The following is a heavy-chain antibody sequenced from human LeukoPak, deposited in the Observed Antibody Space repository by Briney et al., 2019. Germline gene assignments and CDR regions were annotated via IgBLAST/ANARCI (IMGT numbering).Heavy chain of an antibody. CDR3: ARESSSSWHQDLDY. D-gene: IGHD6-13*01. CDR2: ITGRGDTK. CDR1: GFIFSNYE. Sequence: GGSLGLSCTASGFIFSNYEMNWVRQAPGKGLEWVSYITGRGDTKYYADSVRGRFTISRDNSKNTLYLQMNSLRAEDTAVYYCARESSSSWHQDLDYWGQGTLVTVSS. J-gene: IGHJ4*02. V-gene: IGHV3-48*03.